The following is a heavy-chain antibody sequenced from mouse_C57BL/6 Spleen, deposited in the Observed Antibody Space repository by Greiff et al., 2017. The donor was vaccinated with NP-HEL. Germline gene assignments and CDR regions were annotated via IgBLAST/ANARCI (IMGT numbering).Heavy chain of an antibody. V-gene: IGHV1-19*01. D-gene: IGHD2-4*01. J-gene: IGHJ4*01. Sequence: EVQLQQSGPVLVKPGASVKMSCKASGYTFTYYYMNWVKQSPGKGLEWIGVINPYNGGTSYNQKFKGKATLTVDKSSSTAYMEINSLTSEDSAVDYCARGYDDGDYAMDYWGQGTSVTVSS. CDR2: INPYNGGT. CDR1: GYTFTYYY. CDR3: ARGYDDGDYAMDY.